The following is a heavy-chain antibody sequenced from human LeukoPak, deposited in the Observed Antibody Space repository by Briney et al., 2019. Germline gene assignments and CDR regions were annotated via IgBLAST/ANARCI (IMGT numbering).Heavy chain of an antibody. V-gene: IGHV1-2*02. CDR3: ARAGIVGATPVDY. J-gene: IGHJ4*02. D-gene: IGHD1-26*01. Sequence: ASVKVSCKASGYTFTGYYMHWVRQAPGQGLEWMGWIYPNSGGTNFAQKLQGRVTMTRDTSISTAYMELSRLRPDDTAAYYCARAGIVGATPVDYWGQGTLVTVSS. CDR1: GYTFTGYY. CDR2: IYPNSGGT.